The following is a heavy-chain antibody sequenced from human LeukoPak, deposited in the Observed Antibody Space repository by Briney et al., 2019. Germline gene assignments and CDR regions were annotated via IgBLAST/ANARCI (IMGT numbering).Heavy chain of an antibody. CDR3: ASRAIAVANA. Sequence: GGSLRLSCAASGFTFSSYEMNWVRQAPGKGLEWVAVISYDGSSKYYADSVKGRSTISRDNSKNTLYLQMNSLRAEDTAVYYCASRAIAVANARGQGTLVTVSS. CDR1: GFTFSSYE. CDR2: ISYDGSSK. J-gene: IGHJ4*02. V-gene: IGHV3-30*03. D-gene: IGHD6-19*01.